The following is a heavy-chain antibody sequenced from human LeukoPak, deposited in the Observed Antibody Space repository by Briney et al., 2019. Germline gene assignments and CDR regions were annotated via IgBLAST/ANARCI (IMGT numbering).Heavy chain of an antibody. V-gene: IGHV3-9*01. J-gene: IGHJ4*02. Sequence: PGGSLRLSCAASGFTCDDYAMHWVRQAPGKGLEWVSGISWNSGSIGYADSVKGRFTISRDNAKNSLYLQMNSLRAEDTALYYCAKSYSSGWPETYFDYWGQGTLVTVSS. D-gene: IGHD6-19*01. CDR3: AKSYSSGWPETYFDY. CDR1: GFTCDDYA. CDR2: ISWNSGSI.